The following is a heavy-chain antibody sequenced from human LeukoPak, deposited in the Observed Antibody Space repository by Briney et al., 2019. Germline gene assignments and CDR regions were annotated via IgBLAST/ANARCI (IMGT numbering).Heavy chain of an antibody. D-gene: IGHD3-10*01. CDR1: GGTFSSYA. V-gene: IGHV1-69*13. CDR2: IIPIFGTA. J-gene: IGHJ4*02. Sequence: SVKVSCKASGGTFSSYAISWVRQAPGQGLEWMGGIIPIFGTANYAQKFQGRVTITADESTSTAYMELSSLRSEDTAVYYCARDNGGEYYYGSGSFYYFDYWGQGTLVTVAS. CDR3: ARDNGGEYYYGSGSFYYFDY.